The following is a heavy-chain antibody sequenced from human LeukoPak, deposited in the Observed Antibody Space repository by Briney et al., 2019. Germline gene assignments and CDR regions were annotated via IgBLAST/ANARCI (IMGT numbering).Heavy chain of an antibody. V-gene: IGHV4-59*01. CDR1: GGSISSYY. CDR2: IYYSGST. CDR3: ARGLRSPGPSQRWYMDV. J-gene: IGHJ6*03. D-gene: IGHD4-17*01. Sequence: PSETLSLTCTVSGGSISSYYWSWIRQPPGKGLEWIGYIYYSGSTNYNPPLKSRVTISVDTSKNQFSLKLSSVTAADTAVYYCARGLRSPGPSQRWYMDVWGKGTTVTVSS.